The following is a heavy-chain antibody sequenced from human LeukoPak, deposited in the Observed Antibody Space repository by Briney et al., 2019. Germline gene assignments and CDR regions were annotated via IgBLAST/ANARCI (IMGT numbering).Heavy chain of an antibody. Sequence: SQTLSLTCAVSGGSISSGGYSWSWIRQPPGKGLEWIGYIYHSESTYYNPSLKRRLTISVDRSKSQFSLKLSSLAVAPTAARHCASVLSRAANWFDPWGQGTLVTVSS. D-gene: IGHD6-25*01. V-gene: IGHV4-30-2*01. J-gene: IGHJ5*02. CDR3: ASVLSRAANWFDP. CDR1: GGSISSGGYS. CDR2: IYHSEST.